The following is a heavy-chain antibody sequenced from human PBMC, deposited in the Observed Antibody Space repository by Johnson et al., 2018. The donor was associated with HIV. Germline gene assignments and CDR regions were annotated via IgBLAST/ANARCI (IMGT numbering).Heavy chain of an antibody. Sequence: VQLVESGGGVVRPGGSLRLSCAASGLTFEDYGMSWVRQAPGKGLEWVSGRNWNGGSTGYADAVEGRFTISRDNAKNSLYLQMNSLRFEDTALYFCVRDLSFDSIGYSHAFDMWGQGTMVTVSS. CDR2: RNWNGGST. CDR3: VRDLSFDSIGYSHAFDM. D-gene: IGHD3-22*01. CDR1: GLTFEDYG. J-gene: IGHJ3*02. V-gene: IGHV3-20*04.